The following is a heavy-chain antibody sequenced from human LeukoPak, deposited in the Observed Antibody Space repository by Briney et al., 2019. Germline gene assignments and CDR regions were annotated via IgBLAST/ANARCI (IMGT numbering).Heavy chain of an antibody. CDR1: GFTSSTYT. CDR2: IGSSGGGT. Sequence: GGSLRLSCAASGFTSSTYTMYWVRHPPGKRLEWVSIIGSSGGGTYYADSVKGRFTISRDNSKNMLFLQMNSLRAEDTAVYYCAKGRDSTSCYDNWGQGTLVTVSS. V-gene: IGHV3-23*01. J-gene: IGHJ4*02. D-gene: IGHD2-2*01. CDR3: AKGRDSTSCYDN.